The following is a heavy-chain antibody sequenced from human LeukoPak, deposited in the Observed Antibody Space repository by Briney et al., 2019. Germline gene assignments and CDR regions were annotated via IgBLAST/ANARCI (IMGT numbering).Heavy chain of an antibody. D-gene: IGHD1-26*01. V-gene: IGHV4-39*01. CDR2: IYYSGST. CDR3: ARLISIVGATGQLNFDY. Sequence: SETLSLTCTVSGGSISSSSYYWGWIRQPPGKGLEWIGSIYYSGSTYYNPSLKSRVTISVDTSKNQFSLKLSSVTAADTAVYCCARLISIVGATGQLNFDYWGQGTLVTVSS. CDR1: GGSISSSSYY. J-gene: IGHJ4*02.